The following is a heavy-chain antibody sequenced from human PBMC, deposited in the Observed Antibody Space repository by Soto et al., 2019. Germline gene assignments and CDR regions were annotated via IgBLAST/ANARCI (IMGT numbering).Heavy chain of an antibody. CDR2: IGSSGAGT. CDR3: ALRKTGSYFDY. V-gene: IGHV3-23*01. Sequence: GGSLRLSCAGSGFTFSTYAMSWVRQAPGKGLEWVSGIGSSGAGTYYADFVKGRFIISRDNSKNTLHLQMNTLRAEDTAVYYCALRKTGSYFDYWGQGTLVTVSS. CDR1: GFTFSTYA. D-gene: IGHD1-26*01. J-gene: IGHJ4*02.